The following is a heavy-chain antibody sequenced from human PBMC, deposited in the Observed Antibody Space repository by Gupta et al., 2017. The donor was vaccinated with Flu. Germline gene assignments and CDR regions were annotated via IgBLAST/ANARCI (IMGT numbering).Heavy chain of an antibody. CDR2: IKEEGREK. D-gene: IGHD2/OR15-2a*01. V-gene: IGHV3-7*01. CDR3: ERRRKLSPNYLDY. Sequence: EVQLVESGGGLVQPGGSLRLSCAASGFTFSDYWIYWVRQTAEKGLEWVAAIKEEGREKYYVDSVKGRVTISRDDARSSGDLQLNGLRAEDTAVYYCERRRKLSPNYLDYWGQGTLVTVS. J-gene: IGHJ4*02. CDR1: GFTFSDYW.